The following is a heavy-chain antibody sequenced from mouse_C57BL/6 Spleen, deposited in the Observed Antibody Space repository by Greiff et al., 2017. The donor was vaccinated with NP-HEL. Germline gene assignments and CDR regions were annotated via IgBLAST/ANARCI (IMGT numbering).Heavy chain of an antibody. J-gene: IGHJ4*01. CDR1: GYTFTSYW. CDR3: ARAYDYGYYAMDY. V-gene: IGHV1-72*01. CDR2: IDPNSGGT. Sequence: VQLQQPGAELVKPGASVKLSCKASGYTFTSYWMHWVKQRPGRGLEWIGRIDPNSGGTKYNEKFKSKATLTVDKPSSTAYMQLSSLTSEDSAVYYCARAYDYGYYAMDYWGQGTSVTVSS. D-gene: IGHD2-4*01.